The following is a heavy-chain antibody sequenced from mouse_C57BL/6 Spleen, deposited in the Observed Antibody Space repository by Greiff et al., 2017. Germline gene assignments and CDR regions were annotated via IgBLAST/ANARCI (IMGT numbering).Heavy chain of an antibody. V-gene: IGHV1-52*01. CDR1: GYTFTSYW. CDR3: AVYYYGSKDFDY. CDR2: IDPSDSET. Sequence: QVQLQQPGAELVRPGSSVKLSCKASGYTFTSYWMHWVKQRPIQGLEWIGNIDPSDSETHYNQKFKDKATLTVDKSSSKAYMQLSSLTSEDSAVYYCAVYYYGSKDFDYWGQGTTLTVSS. D-gene: IGHD1-1*01. J-gene: IGHJ2*01.